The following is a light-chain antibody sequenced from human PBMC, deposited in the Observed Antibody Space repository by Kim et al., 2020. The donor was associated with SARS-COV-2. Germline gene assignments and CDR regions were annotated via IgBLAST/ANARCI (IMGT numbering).Light chain of an antibody. CDR2: AAS. Sequence: EILLAQSPGTLSLSPGERAILSCRASQIISSSYLAWYQQKPGQAPRLVIYAASSRATGIPDRFSGSGSGIDFTLTISSLEPEDFAVYYCQQYGSSPTFGQGTRLEIK. V-gene: IGKV3-20*01. CDR1: QIISSSY. CDR3: QQYGSSPT. J-gene: IGKJ5*01.